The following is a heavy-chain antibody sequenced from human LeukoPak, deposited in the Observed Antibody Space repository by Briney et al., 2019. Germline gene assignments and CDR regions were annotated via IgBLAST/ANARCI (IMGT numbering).Heavy chain of an antibody. CDR3: ARRVRSGSYRYYFDY. D-gene: IGHD1-26*01. V-gene: IGHV4-39*01. J-gene: IGHJ4*02. Sequence: PSETLSLTCTVSGGSISSSSYYWGWIRQPPGKGLEWIGSIYYSGSTYYNPSLKSRVTISVDTSKNQFSLKLSSVTAADTAVYHCARRVRSGSYRYYFDYWGQGTLVTVSS. CDR2: IYYSGST. CDR1: GGSISSSSYY.